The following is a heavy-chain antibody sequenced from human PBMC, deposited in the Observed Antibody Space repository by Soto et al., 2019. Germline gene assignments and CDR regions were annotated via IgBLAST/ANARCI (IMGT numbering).Heavy chain of an antibody. D-gene: IGHD3-22*01. CDR3: ARDRGPSSGYYPYWFDP. V-gene: IGHV1-69*12. Sequence: QVQLVQSGAEVKKPGSSVKVSCKASGGTFSSYAISWVRQAPGQGLEWMGEIIPIFGTANYAQKFQGRVTITADESTRTDYMELCSLRSEDTAVYYCARDRGPSSGYYPYWFDPWGQGTLVTVSS. CDR2: IIPIFGTA. CDR1: GGTFSSYA. J-gene: IGHJ5*02.